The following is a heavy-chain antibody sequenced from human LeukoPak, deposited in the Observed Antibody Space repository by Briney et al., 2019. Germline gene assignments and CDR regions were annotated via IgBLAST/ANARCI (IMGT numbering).Heavy chain of an antibody. Sequence: PGRSLRLSCAASGFTFSSYAMHWVRQAPGKGLEWVAVISYDGSNKYYADSVKGRLTISRDNSKNTLYLQMNSLRAEDTAVYYCARDMGHIVVVTAPKGFDYWGQGTLVTVSS. D-gene: IGHD2-21*02. CDR3: ARDMGHIVVVTAPKGFDY. J-gene: IGHJ4*02. CDR2: ISYDGSNK. V-gene: IGHV3-30-3*01. CDR1: GFTFSSYA.